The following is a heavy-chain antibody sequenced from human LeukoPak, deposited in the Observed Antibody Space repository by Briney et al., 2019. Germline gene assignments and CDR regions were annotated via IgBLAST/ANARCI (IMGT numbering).Heavy chain of an antibody. V-gene: IGHV3-74*01. CDR1: GLTPSNLW. D-gene: IGHD3-16*01. CDR2: LSPDGSKT. Sequence: PGGSLRLSCVASGLTPSNLWMHWVRQVPGQGLVWVSRLSPDGSKTRYADFVKGRFIISRDNAKNTVYLQLTTLGVDDTAIYYCATQGGYWGQGTLVAVSS. J-gene: IGHJ4*02. CDR3: ATQGGY.